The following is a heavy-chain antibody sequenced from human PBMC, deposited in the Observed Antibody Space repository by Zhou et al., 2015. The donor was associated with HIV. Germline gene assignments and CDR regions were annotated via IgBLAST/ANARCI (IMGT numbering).Heavy chain of an antibody. D-gene: IGHD6-13*01. Sequence: QAQLVQSGPEVKRPGASVKVSCRTAGYNFLDYGISWVRQAPGQGLEWLGWINPITRDMNFALKFQGRVAMSTDASTSTAYMELRTLRSDDTAVYYCARGSEQQLGRYYFDYWGQGTLVTVSS. CDR1: GYNFLDYG. CDR3: ARGSEQQLGRYYFDY. CDR2: INPITRDM. V-gene: IGHV1-18*01. J-gene: IGHJ4*02.